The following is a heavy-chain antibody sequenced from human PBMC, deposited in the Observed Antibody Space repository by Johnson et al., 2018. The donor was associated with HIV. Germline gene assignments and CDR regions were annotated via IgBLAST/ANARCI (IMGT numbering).Heavy chain of an antibody. CDR2: IYTGGST. V-gene: IGHV3-66*01. D-gene: IGHD2-15*01. J-gene: IGHJ3*02. Sequence: VQLVESGGGVVQPGESLRLSCVASGFIFSNYGVHWVRQAPGKGLEWVSIIYTGGSTYYADSVKGRFNISRDNSKNTLYLQMNSLRAEDTAVYYCARVAQGVVVDAFDIWGQGTIVTVSS. CDR1: GFIFSNYG. CDR3: ARVAQGVVVDAFDI.